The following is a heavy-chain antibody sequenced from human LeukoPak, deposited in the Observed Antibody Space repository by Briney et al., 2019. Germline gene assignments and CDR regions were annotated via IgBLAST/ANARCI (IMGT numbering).Heavy chain of an antibody. CDR1: GGSISSYY. V-gene: IGHV4-59*01. CDR3: ARGSWQWLSPFDY. CDR2: IYYSGST. D-gene: IGHD6-19*01. Sequence: SETLSLTCTGSGGSISSYYWSWIRQPPGKGLEWIGYIYYSGSTNYNPSLKSRVTISVDTSKNQFSLKLSSVTAADTAVYYCARGSWQWLSPFDYWGQGTLVTVSS. J-gene: IGHJ4*02.